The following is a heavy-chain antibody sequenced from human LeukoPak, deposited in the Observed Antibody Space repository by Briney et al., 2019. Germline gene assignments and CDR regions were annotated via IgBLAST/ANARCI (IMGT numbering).Heavy chain of an antibody. J-gene: IGHJ4*02. D-gene: IGHD5-12*01. CDR1: GFTFSSYG. V-gene: IGHV3-30*02. CDR2: IRYDGSNK. CDR3: ASRNLGYSGYDLGYYFDY. Sequence: PGGSLRLSCAASGFTFSSYGMHWVRQAPGKGLEWVAFIRYDGSNKYHAGSVKGRFTISRDNSKNTLYLQMNSLRAEDTAVYYCASRNLGYSGYDLGYYFDYWGQGTLVTVSS.